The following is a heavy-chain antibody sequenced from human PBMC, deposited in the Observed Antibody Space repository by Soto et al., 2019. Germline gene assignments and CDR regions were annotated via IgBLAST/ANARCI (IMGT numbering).Heavy chain of an antibody. J-gene: IGHJ4*02. CDR1: GFTFSSYG. CDR2: SSDTGDGT. Sequence: EVQLLESGGGLVQPGGSLRLSCAASGFTFSSYGMTWVRQAPGKGLEGVSFSSDTGDGTYYADSVKGRFTISRHNPKNTLYLQLNSLRADDTAVYYCAKDPRAGGNYAFYSDFWGQGALVIVSS. D-gene: IGHD3-16*01. CDR3: AKDPRAGGNYAFYSDF. V-gene: IGHV3-23*01.